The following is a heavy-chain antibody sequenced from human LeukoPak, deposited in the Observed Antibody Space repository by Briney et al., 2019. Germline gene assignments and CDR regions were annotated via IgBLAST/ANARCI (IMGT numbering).Heavy chain of an antibody. Sequence: PGGSLRLSCAASGFTFSSYGMHWVRQAPGKGLEWVAFIRYDGSNKYYADSVKGRFTISRDNSKNTLYLQMNSLRAEDTAVYYCAKPGYYYDSSGYYIDYWGQGTLVTVSS. V-gene: IGHV3-30*02. CDR1: GFTFSSYG. J-gene: IGHJ4*02. CDR2: IRYDGSNK. D-gene: IGHD3-22*01. CDR3: AKPGYYYDSSGYYIDY.